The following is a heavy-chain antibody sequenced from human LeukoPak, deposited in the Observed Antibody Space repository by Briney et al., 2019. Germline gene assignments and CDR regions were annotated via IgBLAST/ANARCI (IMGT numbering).Heavy chain of an antibody. V-gene: IGHV3-21*01. J-gene: IGHJ4*02. CDR1: GFTFSSYS. CDR3: ARVGADGDYAGLDY. D-gene: IGHD4-17*01. Sequence: GGSLRLSCAASGFTFSSYSMNWVRQAPGKGLEWVSSISSSSSYIYCADSVKGRFTISRDNAKNSLYLQMNSLRAEDTAVYYCARVGADGDYAGLDYWGQGTLVTVSS. CDR2: ISSSSSYI.